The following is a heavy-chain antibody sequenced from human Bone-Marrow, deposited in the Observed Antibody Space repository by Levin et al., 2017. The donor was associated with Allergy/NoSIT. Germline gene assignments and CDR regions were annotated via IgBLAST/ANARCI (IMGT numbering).Heavy chain of an antibody. D-gene: IGHD5-12*01. V-gene: IGHV4-39*07. J-gene: IGHJ6*02. Sequence: SQTLSLTCTVSGGSISSSSYYWGWIRQPPGKGLEWIGTIYYSGSTYYNPSLKSRVTISVDMSKNQFSLKLSSVTAADTAVYYCAREVAYDGPSDYSGMDVWGQGTTVTVSS. CDR1: GGSISSSSYY. CDR3: AREVAYDGPSDYSGMDV. CDR2: IYYSGST.